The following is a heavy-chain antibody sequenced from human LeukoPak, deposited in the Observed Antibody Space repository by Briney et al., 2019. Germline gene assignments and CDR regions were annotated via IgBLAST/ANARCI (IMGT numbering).Heavy chain of an antibody. J-gene: IGHJ4*02. V-gene: IGHV3-23*01. Sequence: GGSLRLSCAASGLTFSIYAMSWVRQAPGKGLEWVSAISGSGGSTYYADSVKGRFTISRDNSKNTLYLQMKSLTVEDTAVYYCAKGGSYTIDYWGQGILVSVSS. CDR1: GLTFSIYA. CDR3: AKGGSYTIDY. CDR2: ISGSGGST. D-gene: IGHD1-26*01.